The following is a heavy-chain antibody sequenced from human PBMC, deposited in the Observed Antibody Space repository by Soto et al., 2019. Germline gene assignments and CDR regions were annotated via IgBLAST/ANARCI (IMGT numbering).Heavy chain of an antibody. J-gene: IGHJ2*01. V-gene: IGHV3-48*01. Sequence: GGSLRLSSAASALTFSSFSMNWVRQAPEKGLEWVSYISSSSSTIYYADSVKGRFTISRDNAKNSLYLQMNSLRAEDTAVYFCARHVSGDILETYWYFDVWGRGTLVT. CDR1: ALTFSSFS. D-gene: IGHD7-27*01. CDR2: ISSSSSTI. CDR3: ARHVSGDILETYWYFDV.